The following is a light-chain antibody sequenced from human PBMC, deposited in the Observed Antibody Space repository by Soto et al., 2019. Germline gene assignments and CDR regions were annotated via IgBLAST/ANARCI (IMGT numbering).Light chain of an antibody. CDR2: GNS. J-gene: IGLJ1*01. V-gene: IGLV1-40*01. Sequence: QSALTQPPSVSGAPGQRVTISCTGSSSNIGAGYDVHWYQQLPGTATKLLIYGNSNRPSGVPDRFSGSKSGTSASLAITGLQAEDEADYYCQSYDSSLSGSGVFGTGTKVTVL. CDR3: QSYDSSLSGSGV. CDR1: SSNIGAGYD.